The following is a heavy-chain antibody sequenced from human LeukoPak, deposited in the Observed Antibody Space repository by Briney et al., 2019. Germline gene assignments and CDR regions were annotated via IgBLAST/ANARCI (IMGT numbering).Heavy chain of an antibody. V-gene: IGHV4-38-2*02. J-gene: IGHJ4*02. CDR1: GYSISSGYY. CDR2: IYHSGST. Sequence: SETLSLTCTVSGYSISSGYYWGWIRQPPGKGLEWIGSIYHSGSTYYNPSLKSRVTISVDTSKNQFSLKLSSVTAADTAVYYCARAMVFGVVIIGSHFDYWGQGTLVTVSS. D-gene: IGHD3-3*01. CDR3: ARAMVFGVVIIGSHFDY.